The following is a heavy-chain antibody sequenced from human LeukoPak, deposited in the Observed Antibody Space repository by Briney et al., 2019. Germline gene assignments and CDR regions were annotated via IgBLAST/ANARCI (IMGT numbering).Heavy chain of an antibody. J-gene: IGHJ4*02. V-gene: IGHV3-21*01. Sequence: GGSLRLSCAASGFTFSSYSMNWVRQAPGKGLEWVSSISSSSSYIYYADSVKGRFTISRDNAKNSLYLQMNSLRAEDTAVYYCARVVRRWILTVLPDYWSQGTLVTVSP. CDR3: ARVVRRWILTVLPDY. CDR2: ISSSSSYI. CDR1: GFTFSSYS. D-gene: IGHD3-9*01.